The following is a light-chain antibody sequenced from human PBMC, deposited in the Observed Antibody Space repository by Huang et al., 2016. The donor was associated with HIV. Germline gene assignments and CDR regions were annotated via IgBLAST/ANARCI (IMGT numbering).Light chain of an antibody. V-gene: IGKV4-1*01. CDR1: QSGYSSSTTKDY. Sequence: DIIMTQSPDSLTVSLGERATLNGRSSQSGYSSSTTKDYMAWFQQKPGHPPRLLLFWASSRETGVPDRFSGSGSGTHFTLTIANLEAEDAAIYYCQQYYTSPQTFGQGTRV. CDR2: WAS. J-gene: IGKJ1*01. CDR3: QQYYTSPQT.